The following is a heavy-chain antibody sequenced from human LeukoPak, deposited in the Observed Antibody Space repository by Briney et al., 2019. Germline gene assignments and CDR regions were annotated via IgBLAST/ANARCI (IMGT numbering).Heavy chain of an antibody. Sequence: PSETLSRTCAVSTDSFSSHYWTWIRQPPGKGLEWIGYISYIGSTNYNPSLKGRVTISIDTSKNQFSLKLSSVTAADTAVYYCARDLVTVTKGFDIWGQGTMVSVSS. CDR2: ISYIGST. CDR1: TDSFSSHY. V-gene: IGHV4-59*11. D-gene: IGHD4-17*01. J-gene: IGHJ3*02. CDR3: ARDLVTVTKGFDI.